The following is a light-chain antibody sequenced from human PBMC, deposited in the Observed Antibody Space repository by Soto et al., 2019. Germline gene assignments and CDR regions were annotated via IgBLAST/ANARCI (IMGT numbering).Light chain of an antibody. CDR3: AAWDDSLSGQV. CDR2: NNN. Sequence: QSVLTQPPSASATPGQMVTISCSGSSSNIGSNYVYWYQQIPGTAPKLLIFNNNKRPSGVPDRFSGSKSGTSASLAISGLRSGDEADYHCAAWDDSLSGQVFGGGTQLTVL. CDR1: SSNIGSNY. J-gene: IGLJ3*02. V-gene: IGLV1-47*02.